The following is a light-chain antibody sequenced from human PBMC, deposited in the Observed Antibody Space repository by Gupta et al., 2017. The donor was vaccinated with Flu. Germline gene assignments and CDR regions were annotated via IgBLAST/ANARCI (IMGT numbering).Light chain of an antibody. CDR1: QGLVYSDGNTY. CDR3: MQGAHWPWA. V-gene: IGKV2-30*01. J-gene: IGKJ1*01. CDR2: QVS. Sequence: VTLGQPASIACRSSQGLVYSDGNTYLHWFQQRPGQSPRRLIYQVSYRDAGVPDRFSGSGSGTDCTLKISRVEAEDVGIYFCMQGAHWPWAFGQGTTVEIK.